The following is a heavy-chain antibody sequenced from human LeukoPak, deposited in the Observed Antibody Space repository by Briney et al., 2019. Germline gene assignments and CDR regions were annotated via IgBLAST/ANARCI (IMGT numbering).Heavy chain of an antibody. Sequence: GGSLRLSCAPSGFTFDMYAMHWVRQAPGKGLEWVAVISYDGGNRNYADSVKGRFTISRDNSKNTLYLEMNGLGPEDTAVYYCARDPPFSSGWSQNYFDYWGQGTLVTVSS. CDR3: ARDPPFSSGWSQNYFDY. J-gene: IGHJ4*02. V-gene: IGHV3-30*04. CDR2: ISYDGGNR. CDR1: GFTFDMYA. D-gene: IGHD6-19*01.